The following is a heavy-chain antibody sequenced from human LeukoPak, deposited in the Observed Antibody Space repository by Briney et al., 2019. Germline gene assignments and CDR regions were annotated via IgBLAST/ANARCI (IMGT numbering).Heavy chain of an antibody. CDR1: GFTVSSNY. CDR3: ARVTSLFAAAGLNDY. V-gene: IGHV3-66*01. CDR2: IYSGGST. Sequence: GGSLRLSCAASGFTVSSNYMSWVRQAPGKGLEWVSVIYSGGSTYYADSVKGRFTISRDNSKNTLYLQMNSLRAEDTAVYYCARVTSLFAAAGLNDYWGQGTLVTVSS. D-gene: IGHD6-13*01. J-gene: IGHJ4*02.